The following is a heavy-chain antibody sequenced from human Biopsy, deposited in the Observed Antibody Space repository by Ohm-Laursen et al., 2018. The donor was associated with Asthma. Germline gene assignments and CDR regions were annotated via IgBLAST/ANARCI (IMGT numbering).Heavy chain of an antibody. D-gene: IGHD2-21*02. CDR1: GVSISSDY. CDR3: ARGISRVTGLFDHFDS. CDR2: IYYSGST. Sequence: TLSLTCTVSGVSISSDYWSWIRQPPGKGLERIGHIYYSGSTNYQPSLKSRVTISVDTSKNQFSLKLRSVTAADAAVYYCARGISRVTGLFDHFDSWGQGTLVTVSS. J-gene: IGHJ4*02. V-gene: IGHV4-59*01.